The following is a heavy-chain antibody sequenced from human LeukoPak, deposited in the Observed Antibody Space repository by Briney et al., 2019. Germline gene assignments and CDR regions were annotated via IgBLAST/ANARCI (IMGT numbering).Heavy chain of an antibody. V-gene: IGHV3-7*01. CDR3: AGNSGYGLYYYYYMDV. CDR2: IKQDGSEK. D-gene: IGHD5-12*01. J-gene: IGHJ6*03. CDR1: GFTFSDYS. Sequence: PGGSLRLSCAASGFTFSDYSMNWVRQAPGKGLEWVANIKQDGSEKYYVDSVKGRFTISRDNAKNSLYLQMNSLRAEDTAVYYCAGNSGYGLYYYYYMDVWGKGTTVTVSS.